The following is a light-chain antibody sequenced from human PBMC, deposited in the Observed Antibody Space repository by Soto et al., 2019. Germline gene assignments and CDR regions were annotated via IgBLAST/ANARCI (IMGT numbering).Light chain of an antibody. V-gene: IGLV2-14*01. J-gene: IGLJ1*01. CDR3: SSYTSSSTYV. CDR1: SSDVGGYNY. CDR2: DVS. Sequence: QSVLTQPASVSGSPGQSITISCTGTSSDVGGYNYVSWYQQHPGKAHKLMIYDVSNRPSGVSNRFSGSKSGNTASLTISGLQAEDEAGYYCSSYTSSSTYVFGTGTKATVL.